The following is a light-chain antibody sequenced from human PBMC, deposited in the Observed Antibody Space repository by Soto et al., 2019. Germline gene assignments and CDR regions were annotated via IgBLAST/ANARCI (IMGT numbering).Light chain of an antibody. CDR2: GAS. CDR1: QSVSSDY. CDR3: QQSPVT. V-gene: IGKV3-20*01. J-gene: IGKJ1*01. Sequence: EIVLTQSPGTLSLSPGERATLSCRASQSVSSDYLAWYQQKPGQAPRLLIYGASSRATGIPDRFSGSGSGTDFTLTISRLEPEDCALYYCQQSPVTFGQGTKVDIK.